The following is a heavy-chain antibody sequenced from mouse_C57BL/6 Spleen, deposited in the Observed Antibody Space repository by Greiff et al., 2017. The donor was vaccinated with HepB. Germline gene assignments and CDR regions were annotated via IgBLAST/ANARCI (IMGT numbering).Heavy chain of an antibody. CDR2: ISYDGSN. D-gene: IGHD2-4*01. V-gene: IGHV3-6*01. CDR1: GYSITSGYY. J-gene: IGHJ1*03. Sequence: EVQLQQSGPGLVKPSQSLSLTCSVTGYSITSGYYWNWIRQFPGNKLEWMGYISYDGSNNYNPSLKNRISITRDTSKNQFFLKLNSVTTEDTATYYCARGFDYDWYFDVWGTETTVTVSS. CDR3: ARGFDYDWYFDV.